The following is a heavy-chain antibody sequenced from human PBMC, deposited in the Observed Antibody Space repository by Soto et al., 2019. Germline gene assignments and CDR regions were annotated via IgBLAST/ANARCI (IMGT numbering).Heavy chain of an antibody. CDR2: ISSSSSYI. CDR1: GFTFSSYS. J-gene: IGHJ4*02. V-gene: IGHV3-21*01. Sequence: GGSLRLSCAASGFTFSSYSMNWVRQAPGKGLEWVSSISSSSSYIYYADSVKGRFTISRDNAKNSLYLQMNSLRAEDTAVYYCARDLDGSSWGRADYWGQGTLVTVSS. D-gene: IGHD6-13*01. CDR3: ARDLDGSSWGRADY.